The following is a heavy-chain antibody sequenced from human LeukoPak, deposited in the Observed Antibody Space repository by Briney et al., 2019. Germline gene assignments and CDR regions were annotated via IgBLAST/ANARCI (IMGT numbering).Heavy chain of an antibody. D-gene: IGHD6-19*01. CDR2: ISGSGGST. J-gene: IGHJ4*02. CDR3: AKDSTSGWYYFDY. V-gene: IGHV3-23*01. Sequence: PGGSLRLSCAASGFTFSSYGMSWVRQAPGKGLEWVSAISGSGGSTYYADSVKGRFTISRDNSKNTLYLQMNSLRAEDTAVYYCAKDSTSGWYYFDYWGQGTLVTVSS. CDR1: GFTFSSYG.